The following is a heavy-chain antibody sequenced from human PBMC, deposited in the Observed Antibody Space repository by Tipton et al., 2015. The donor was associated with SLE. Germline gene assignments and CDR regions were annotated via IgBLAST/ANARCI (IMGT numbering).Heavy chain of an antibody. J-gene: IGHJ4*02. CDR3: ARRLISFWGIIAN. Sequence: TLSLTCTVSGGSINSGSYYWAWIRQPPGKGLEWIGSVYYDGTTHYNSSLNSGVSIAVDTSMNQFSLKVTSVTAADTAIYYCARRLISFWGIIANWGQGTPVTVSS. D-gene: IGHD3-16*01. CDR1: GGSINSGSYY. CDR2: VYYDGTT. V-gene: IGHV4-39*01.